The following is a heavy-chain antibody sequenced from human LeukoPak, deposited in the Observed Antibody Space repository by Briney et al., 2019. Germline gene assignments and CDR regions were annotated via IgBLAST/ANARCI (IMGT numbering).Heavy chain of an antibody. J-gene: IGHJ4*02. Sequence: ASVKVSCKASGYTFTSYGISWVRQAPGQGLEWMGWISAYNGNTNYAQKLRGRVTMTTDTSTSTAYMELRSLRSDDTAVYYCARLYDSSGYESSFRYWGQGTLVTVSS. CDR2: ISAYNGNT. CDR1: GYTFTSYG. CDR3: ARLYDSSGYESSFRY. D-gene: IGHD3-22*01. V-gene: IGHV1-18*01.